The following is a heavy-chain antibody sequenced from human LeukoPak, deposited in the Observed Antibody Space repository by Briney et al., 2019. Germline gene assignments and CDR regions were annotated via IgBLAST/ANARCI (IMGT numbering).Heavy chain of an antibody. D-gene: IGHD5-18*01. CDR3: ARPVYSYGLDY. V-gene: IGHV1-69*06. J-gene: IGHJ4*02. Sequence: ASVKVSCKASGGTFSSYASSWVRQAPGQGLEWVGWIISIFGTANYAHKFQGRVTTTADKSTSTAYMELSTLRSEDTAVYYRARPVYSYGLDYWGQGTLVSVSS. CDR1: GGTFSSYA. CDR2: IISIFGTA.